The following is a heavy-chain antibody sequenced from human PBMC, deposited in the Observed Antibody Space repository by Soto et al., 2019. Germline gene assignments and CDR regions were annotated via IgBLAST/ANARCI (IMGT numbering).Heavy chain of an antibody. Sequence: SETLSLTCTVSGGSMGSYYWSWIGQPPGKGLEWIGYIYYSGSTNYNPSLKSRVTMSVDTPKNQFSLKLSSVTAADTAVYYCARRGYGPGFPYYYGMDVWGQGTTVT. D-gene: IGHD3-10*01. CDR3: ARRGYGPGFPYYYGMDV. CDR1: GGSMGSYY. V-gene: IGHV4-59*01. J-gene: IGHJ6*02. CDR2: IYYSGST.